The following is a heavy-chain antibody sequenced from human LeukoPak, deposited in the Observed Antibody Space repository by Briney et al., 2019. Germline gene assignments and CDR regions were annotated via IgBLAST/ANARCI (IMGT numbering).Heavy chain of an antibody. CDR1: GFTVSSNY. CDR2: IYSGGST. J-gene: IGHJ4*02. CDR3: AKDNDSSGPNYFDF. Sequence: GGSLRLSCAASGFTVSSNYMSWVRQAPGKGLEWVSVIYSGGSTYYADSVKGRFTISRDNSKNTLYLQINSLRAEDTAVYYCAKDNDSSGPNYFDFWGQGTLVTVSS. D-gene: IGHD3-22*01. V-gene: IGHV3-53*01.